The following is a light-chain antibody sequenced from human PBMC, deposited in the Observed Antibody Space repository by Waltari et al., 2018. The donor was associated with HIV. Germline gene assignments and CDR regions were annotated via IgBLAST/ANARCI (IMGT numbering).Light chain of an antibody. J-gene: IGLJ3*02. CDR2: EVT. V-gene: IGLV2-14*01. CDR3: SSYTSSSSLYVL. Sequence: QSALTQPASVSGSPGQSITISCTASGSDVGGYDYVSWYQQHPGKAPKLMIYEVTNRPKSGNTASLTISGPQAEDEADYYCSSYTSSSSLYVLFGGGTKLTVL. CDR1: GSDVGGYDY.